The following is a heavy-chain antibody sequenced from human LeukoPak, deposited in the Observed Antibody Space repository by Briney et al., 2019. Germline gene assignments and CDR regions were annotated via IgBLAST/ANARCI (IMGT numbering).Heavy chain of an antibody. D-gene: IGHD6-13*01. J-gene: IGHJ4*02. Sequence: GGSLRLSCAASGFPFSSYSMNWVRQAPGKGLDWVSSISSSSSYIYYADSVKGRFTISRDNAKNSLYLQMNSLRVEDTAVYYCAGDSSNWNIDYWGQGTPVTVSS. V-gene: IGHV3-21*01. CDR1: GFPFSSYS. CDR3: AGDSSNWNIDY. CDR2: ISSSSSYI.